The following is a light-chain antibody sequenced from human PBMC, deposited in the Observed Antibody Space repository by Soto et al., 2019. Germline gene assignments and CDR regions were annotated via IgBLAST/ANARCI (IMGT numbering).Light chain of an antibody. Sequence: IVLTQSPGTLSLSPGERATLSCRASQSVSSSYLAWYQQQPGQAPRLLIYGASSRATGIPDRFSGSGSGTDFTLTISRLETEDFAVYDCQQYGSSPSITFGQGTRLEIK. CDR3: QQYGSSPSIT. CDR2: GAS. V-gene: IGKV3-20*01. J-gene: IGKJ5*01. CDR1: QSVSSSY.